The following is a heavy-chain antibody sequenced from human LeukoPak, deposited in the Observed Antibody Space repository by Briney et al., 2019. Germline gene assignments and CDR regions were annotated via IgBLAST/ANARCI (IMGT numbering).Heavy chain of an antibody. Sequence: SETLSLTCTVSGGSINTPNYYWGWIRQTPGTGLEWIGEIFPTGSTFYNPSLRSRVTISIEKSENHFSLNLRSVTAADTAMYYCTKNGYYSMDVWGKGTTVTVSS. CDR1: GGSINTPNYY. CDR3: TKNGYYSMDV. D-gene: IGHD6-13*01. CDR2: IFPTGST. J-gene: IGHJ6*03. V-gene: IGHV4-39*07.